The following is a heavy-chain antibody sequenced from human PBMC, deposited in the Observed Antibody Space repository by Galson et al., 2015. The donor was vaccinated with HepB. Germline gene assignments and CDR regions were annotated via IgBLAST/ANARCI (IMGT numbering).Heavy chain of an antibody. J-gene: IGHJ4*02. CDR3: ARRDSSPWYFDL. CDR1: GDSITNYY. D-gene: IGHD2-2*01. Sequence: SETLSLTCNVSGDSITNYYWSWIRQPAGKGLEWIGRIHSGGVTNYNPSLKSRVAMSVDASRNQISLKLSSVTAADTAIYFCARRDSSPWYFDLWGQGTRVTVSS. CDR2: IHSGGVT. V-gene: IGHV4-4*07.